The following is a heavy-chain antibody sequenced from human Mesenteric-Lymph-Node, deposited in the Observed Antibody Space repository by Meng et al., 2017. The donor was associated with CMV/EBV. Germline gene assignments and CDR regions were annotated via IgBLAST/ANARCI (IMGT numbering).Heavy chain of an antibody. CDR3: SRGRQPSRYYGSDV. V-gene: IGHV1-8*01. J-gene: IGHJ6*02. CDR1: GYTFVSYD. CDR2: MNPGSGNT. D-gene: IGHD6-13*01. Sequence: ASVKVSCKASGYTFVSYDIIWVRQATGQGLEYMGWMNPGSGNTGFAQDFQGRVTMTRDSSISTAYMELSGLTSDDTAIYYCSRGRQPSRYYGSDVWGQGTTVTVSS.